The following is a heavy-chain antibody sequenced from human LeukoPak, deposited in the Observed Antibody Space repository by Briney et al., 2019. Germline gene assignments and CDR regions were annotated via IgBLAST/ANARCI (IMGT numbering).Heavy chain of an antibody. J-gene: IGHJ4*02. D-gene: IGHD6-25*01. V-gene: IGHV3-7*03. CDR1: GFSFNNYR. CDR2: IKQDESEK. CDR3: VRGPYIAATSY. Sequence: GGSLRLSCVASGFSFNNYRMTWVRQAPGKGLEWVANIKQDESEKQYVDSVKGRFAISRDNAKKSLYLQINTLRAEDTAVYYCVRGPYIAATSYWGQGTLVTVSS.